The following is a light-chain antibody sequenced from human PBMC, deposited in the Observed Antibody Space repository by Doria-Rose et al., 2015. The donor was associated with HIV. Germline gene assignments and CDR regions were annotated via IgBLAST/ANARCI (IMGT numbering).Light chain of an antibody. CDR2: WAP. V-gene: IGKV4-1*01. CDR1: QSLLYTSKNY. Sequence: DIRGTQSPESLGMSLGERATLNCKSDQSLLYTSKNYLAWYQQKAGQPHKLLMYWAPTRQSVVHARFSGSGSGTDFTLTISSLKAEDVAVYYFQQYYDTPSFGPGTTVDIK. CDR3: QQYYDTPS. J-gene: IGKJ3*01.